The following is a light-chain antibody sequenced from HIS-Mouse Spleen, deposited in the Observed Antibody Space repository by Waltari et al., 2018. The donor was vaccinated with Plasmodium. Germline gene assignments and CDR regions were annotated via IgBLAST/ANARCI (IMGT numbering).Light chain of an antibody. CDR3: YSTDSSGNHRV. J-gene: IGLJ3*02. Sequence: SYELTQPPSVSVSPGQTARLPCSGAALPKNYSYWYQQKSGQAPVLVFYEDSKRPSGIPERFSGSSSGTMATLTISGAQVEDEADYYCYSTDSSGNHRVFGGGTKLTVL. CDR2: EDS. V-gene: IGLV3-10*01. CDR1: ALPKNY.